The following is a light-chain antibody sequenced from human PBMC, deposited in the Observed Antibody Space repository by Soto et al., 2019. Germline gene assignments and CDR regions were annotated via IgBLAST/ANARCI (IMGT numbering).Light chain of an antibody. CDR1: SSDVGGYNS. CDR3: SSFTSSITYV. Sequence: LTQPASVSGSPGQSITISCTGTSSDVGGYNSVSWYRQDPGKAPKLMIYDVTNRPSGVSNRFSGSKSGNTASLTISGLQAEDEADYYCSSFTSSITYVFGIGTKVTVL. V-gene: IGLV2-14*01. J-gene: IGLJ1*01. CDR2: DVT.